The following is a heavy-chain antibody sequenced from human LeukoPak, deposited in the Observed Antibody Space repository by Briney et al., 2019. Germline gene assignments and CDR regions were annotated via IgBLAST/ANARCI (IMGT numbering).Heavy chain of an antibody. CDR3: AKALYYYDGAFDI. J-gene: IGHJ3*02. D-gene: IGHD3-22*01. Sequence: GGSLRLSCAASGFTFDDYAMHWVRQAPGKGLEWVSGISWNSGSIGYADSVKGRFTISRDNAKNSLYLQMNRLRAEDMALYYCAKALYYYDGAFDIWGQGTMVTVSS. V-gene: IGHV3-9*03. CDR2: ISWNSGSI. CDR1: GFTFDDYA.